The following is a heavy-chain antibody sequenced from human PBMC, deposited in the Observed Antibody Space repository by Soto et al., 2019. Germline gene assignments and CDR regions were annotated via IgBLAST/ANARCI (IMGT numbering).Heavy chain of an antibody. CDR1: GFTFSNYY. J-gene: IGHJ6*02. V-gene: IGHV3-21*01. Sequence: PWGSLRLSCAVSGFTFSNYYIHWFRQAPGKGLEWVSSIRSGRDTFYADSVKGRFSISRDDATSSVSLQMNSLRGEDTAVYFCAREEAAWPLAYGLDVWGQGTTVTVSS. CDR3: AREEAAWPLAYGLDV. CDR2: IRSGRDT. D-gene: IGHD2-15*01.